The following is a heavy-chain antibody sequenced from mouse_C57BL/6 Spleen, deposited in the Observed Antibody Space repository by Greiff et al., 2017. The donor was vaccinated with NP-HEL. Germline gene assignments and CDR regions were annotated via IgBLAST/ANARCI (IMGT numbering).Heavy chain of an antibody. J-gene: IGHJ1*03. Sequence: QVQLQQPGAELVRPGTSVKLSCKASGYTFTSYWMHWVKQRPGQGLEWIGVIDPSDSYTNYNQKFKGKATLTVDTSSSTAYMQLSSLTSEDSAVYYCAREGITPWYFDVWGTGTTVTVSS. V-gene: IGHV1-59*01. CDR2: IDPSDSYT. CDR3: AREGITPWYFDV. D-gene: IGHD1-2*01. CDR1: GYTFTSYW.